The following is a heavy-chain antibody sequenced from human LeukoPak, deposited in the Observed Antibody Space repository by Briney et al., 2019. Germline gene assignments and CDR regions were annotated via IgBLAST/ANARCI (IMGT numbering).Heavy chain of an antibody. CDR1: GFTLSSYA. D-gene: IGHD2-21*02. V-gene: IGHV3-23*01. CDR2: ISGSGGST. J-gene: IGHJ4*02. Sequence: GGSLRLSCAASGFTLSSYAMSWVRQAPGKGLEWVSAISGSGGSTYYADSVKGRFTISRDNSKNTLYLQMNSLRAEDTAVYYCATHGGNSQVDYWGQGTLVTVSS. CDR3: ATHGGNSQVDY.